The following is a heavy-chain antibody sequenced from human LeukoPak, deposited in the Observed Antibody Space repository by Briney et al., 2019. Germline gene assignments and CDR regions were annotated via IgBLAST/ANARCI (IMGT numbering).Heavy chain of an antibody. Sequence: PGGSLRLSCAASGFTFSSYAMHWVRQAPGKGLEWVAVISYDGSNKYYADSVKGRFTISRDNSKNTLYLQMNSLRAEDTAVYYCAREDLPGGSPFGYWGQGTLVTVSS. D-gene: IGHD2-15*01. CDR2: ISYDGSNK. J-gene: IGHJ4*02. CDR1: GFTFSSYA. CDR3: AREDLPGGSPFGY. V-gene: IGHV3-30-3*01.